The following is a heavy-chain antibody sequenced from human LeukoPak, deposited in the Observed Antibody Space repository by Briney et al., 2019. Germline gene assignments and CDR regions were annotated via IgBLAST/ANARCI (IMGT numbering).Heavy chain of an antibody. D-gene: IGHD3-16*01. CDR3: AREATTGRYAGAFDI. CDR1: GGSISNYY. J-gene: IGHJ3*02. Sequence: SETLSLTCIVSGGSISNYYWNWIRQPPGKGLEWIGYIYYSGITNYNPSLKSRVTISVDTSKNQFSLKLSSVTAADTAVYYCAREATTGRYAGAFDIWGQGTMITVSS. V-gene: IGHV4-59*01. CDR2: IYYSGIT.